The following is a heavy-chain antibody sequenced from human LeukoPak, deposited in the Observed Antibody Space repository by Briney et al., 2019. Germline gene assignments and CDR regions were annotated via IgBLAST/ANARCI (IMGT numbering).Heavy chain of an antibody. Sequence: GGSLRLSCAASGFTFSSYSMNWVRPAPGKGLEWVSSISSSSSYIYYADSVKGRFTISRDNAKNSLYLQMNSLRAEDTAVYYCARGGLIAPVVTPAAGTGLPFDYWGQGTLVTVSS. CDR1: GFTFSSYS. J-gene: IGHJ4*02. CDR3: ARGGLIAPVVTPAAGTGLPFDY. CDR2: ISSSSSYI. V-gene: IGHV3-21*01. D-gene: IGHD6-13*01.